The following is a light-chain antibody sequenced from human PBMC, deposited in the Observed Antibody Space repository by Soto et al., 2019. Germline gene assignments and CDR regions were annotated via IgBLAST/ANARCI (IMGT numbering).Light chain of an antibody. CDR3: QQYGSSPQP. CDR2: DAS. J-gene: IGKJ1*01. CDR1: QSVSSNY. Sequence: VLTQSHGTLSWSPGERATLSCRASQSVSSNYLTWYQQKPGQAPRLLIYDASTRATGIPYRFIGSGSGTDFTLTISRLEPEDFAVYYCQQYGSSPQPFGQGTKVEI. V-gene: IGKV3-20*01.